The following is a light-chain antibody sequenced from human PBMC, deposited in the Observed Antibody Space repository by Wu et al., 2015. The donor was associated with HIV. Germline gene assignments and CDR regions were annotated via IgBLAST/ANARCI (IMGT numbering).Light chain of an antibody. CDR2: AAS. CDR1: QGISSY. CDR3: QQLNSYPRT. J-gene: IGKJ1*01. V-gene: IGKV1-9*01. Sequence: IRMTQSPSSLSASTGDRVTITCRASQGISSYLAWYQQKPGKAPKLLIYAASTLQSGVPSRFSGSGSGTEFTLTISSLQPEDFATYYCQQLNSYPRTFGQGTKVEIK.